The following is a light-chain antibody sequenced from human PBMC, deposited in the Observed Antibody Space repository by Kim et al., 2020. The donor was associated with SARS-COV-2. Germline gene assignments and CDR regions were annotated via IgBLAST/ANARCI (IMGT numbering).Light chain of an antibody. J-gene: IGKJ1*01. Sequence: SQGESAPSSCRASQTSNNRLVWYQQKPGQAPRLLIYDATTRATGIPARFIGSGSETDFTLTISSLQSEDFAVYYCQQSNDWPPLPFGQGTKVDIK. V-gene: IGKV3-15*01. CDR2: DAT. CDR1: QTSNNR. CDR3: QQSNDWPPLP.